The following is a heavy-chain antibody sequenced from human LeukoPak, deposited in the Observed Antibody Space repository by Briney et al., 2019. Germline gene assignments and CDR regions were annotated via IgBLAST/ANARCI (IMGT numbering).Heavy chain of an antibody. Sequence: GGSLRLSCAASGFTFSSYGMGWVRQAPGKGLEWVSAISGSGGSTYYADSVKGRFTISRDNSKNTLYLQMNSLRAEDTAVYYCAKARGYYDILTGLFDYWGQGTLVTVSS. V-gene: IGHV3-23*01. J-gene: IGHJ4*02. CDR2: ISGSGGST. CDR1: GFTFSSYG. CDR3: AKARGYYDILTGLFDY. D-gene: IGHD3-9*01.